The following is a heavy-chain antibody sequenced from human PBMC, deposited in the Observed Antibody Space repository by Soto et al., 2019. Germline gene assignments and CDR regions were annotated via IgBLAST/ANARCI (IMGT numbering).Heavy chain of an antibody. V-gene: IGHV4-34*01. CDR1: GGSFSGYY. CDR3: ARGGRTGNRAYYYYYGMDV. J-gene: IGHJ6*02. Sequence: SETLSLTCAVYGGSFSGYYWSWIRQPPGKGLEWIGEINHSGSTNYNPSLKSRVTISVDTSKNQFSLKLSSVTAADTAVYYCARGGRTGNRAYYYYYGMDVWGQGTTVTVSS. CDR2: INHSGST. D-gene: IGHD7-27*01.